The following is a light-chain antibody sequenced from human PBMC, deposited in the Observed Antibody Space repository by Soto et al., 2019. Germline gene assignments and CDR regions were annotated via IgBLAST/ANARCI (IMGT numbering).Light chain of an antibody. V-gene: IGLV2-14*01. CDR3: GSYTSSSTLEGV. CDR1: SSDVGGYNY. CDR2: DVS. Sequence: QSALTQPASVSGSPGQSITISCTGTSSDVGGYNYVSWYQQHPGKAPKLMIYDVSNRPSGVSNRFSGSKSGNTAALTISGLQAEEEADYYCGSYTSSSTLEGVFGGGTKLTVL. J-gene: IGLJ2*01.